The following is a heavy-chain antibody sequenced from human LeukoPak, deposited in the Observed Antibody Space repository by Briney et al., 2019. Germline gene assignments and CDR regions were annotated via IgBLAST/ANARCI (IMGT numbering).Heavy chain of an antibody. J-gene: IGHJ4*02. V-gene: IGHV3-23*01. CDR3: AKGGGAYYSDSSTYSAPFEH. CDR1: GFTFSSYA. Sequence: GGSLRLSCAASGFTFSSYAINWVRQAPGKGLEWVSGISGSGGSTYYADPVKGRFTISRDNSKNTLYLQMNSLRAEDTAVYYCAKGGGAYYSDSSTYSAPFEHWGQGTLVTVSS. CDR2: ISGSGGST. D-gene: IGHD3-22*01.